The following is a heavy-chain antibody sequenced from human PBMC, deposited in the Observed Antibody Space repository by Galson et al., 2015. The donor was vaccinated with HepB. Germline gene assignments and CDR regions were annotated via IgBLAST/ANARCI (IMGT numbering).Heavy chain of an antibody. CDR1: GYTFTLFG. Sequence: SVKVSCKASGYTFTLFGITWVRQAPGQGLEWMGWISAVNGRTNYAQKFQDRVSMTIDTSTSTGYMELRSLRSDDTAVYYCARTRGGGDYRGDFDYWGQGTLVTVSS. V-gene: IGHV1-18*01. CDR3: ARTRGGGDYRGDFDY. CDR2: ISAVNGRT. J-gene: IGHJ4*02. D-gene: IGHD4-17*01.